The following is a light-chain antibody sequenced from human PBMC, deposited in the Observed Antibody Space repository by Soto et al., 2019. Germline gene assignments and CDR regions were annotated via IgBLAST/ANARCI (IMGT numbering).Light chain of an antibody. CDR2: AAS. J-gene: IGKJ1*01. V-gene: IGKV1-8*01. Sequence: AIRMTQSPSSFSASTGDRVTITSRASQGISSYLAWYQQRPGKAPKLLIYAASTLQSGVPSRFSATGSGTDFTLYISCLQSEDFATYFCQQYYSYPRTFGQGTKVEVK. CDR3: QQYYSYPRT. CDR1: QGISSY.